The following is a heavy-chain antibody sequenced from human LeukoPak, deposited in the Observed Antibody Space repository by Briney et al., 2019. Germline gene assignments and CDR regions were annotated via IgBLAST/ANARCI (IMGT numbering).Heavy chain of an antibody. CDR3: AIPLDDTAIQFGY. Sequence: GESLKISCKGSGYSFTSYWISWVRQMPGKGLEWMGRIDPSDSYTNYSPSFQGHVTISADKSISTAYLQWSSLKASDTAMYYCAIPLDDTAIQFGYWGQGTLVTVSS. J-gene: IGHJ4*02. CDR2: IDPSDSYT. V-gene: IGHV5-10-1*01. CDR1: GYSFTSYW. D-gene: IGHD5-18*01.